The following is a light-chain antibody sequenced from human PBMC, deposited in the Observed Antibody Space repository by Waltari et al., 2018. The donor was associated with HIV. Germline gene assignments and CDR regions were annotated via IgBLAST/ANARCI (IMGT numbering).Light chain of an antibody. CDR2: DAS. V-gene: IGKV1-33*01. Sequence: DINMTHSPSSLSASVGDRDTITCQARQGLRNYLTWYQQKPGKAPKLLIYDASLLYPGVPARFSGSGSGTDFTLTISRLQPEDIATYYCQKYDDPSLTFGGGTTVQI. CDR3: QKYDDPSLT. CDR1: QGLRNY. J-gene: IGKJ4*01.